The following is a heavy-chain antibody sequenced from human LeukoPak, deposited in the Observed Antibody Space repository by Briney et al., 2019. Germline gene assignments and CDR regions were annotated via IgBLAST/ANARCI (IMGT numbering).Heavy chain of an antibody. V-gene: IGHV4-61*02. CDR2: VYISGNT. J-gene: IGHJ4*02. Sequence: PSETLSLTCTVSGGSISSDSYYWSWIRQPAGKGLEWIGRVYISGNTNYNPSLKSRVTISVDTSKNQFSLKLSSVTAADTAVYYCARSSYDILTGYPTFDYWGQGTLVTVSS. D-gene: IGHD3-9*01. CDR1: GGSISSDSYY. CDR3: ARSSYDILTGYPTFDY.